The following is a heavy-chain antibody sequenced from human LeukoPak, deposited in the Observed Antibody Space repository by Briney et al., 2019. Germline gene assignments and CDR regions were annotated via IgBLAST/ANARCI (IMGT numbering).Heavy chain of an antibody. Sequence: ASVKVSCKASGYTFTSYGISWVRQAPGQGLEWMGWISAYNGNTNYAQKLQGRVTMTTDTSTSTAYMELRSLRSDDTAVYYCAGDCSSTSCYTWMRDLYGMDVWGQGTTVTVSS. CDR2: ISAYNGNT. CDR1: GYTFTSYG. V-gene: IGHV1-18*01. D-gene: IGHD2-2*02. J-gene: IGHJ6*02. CDR3: AGDCSSTSCYTWMRDLYGMDV.